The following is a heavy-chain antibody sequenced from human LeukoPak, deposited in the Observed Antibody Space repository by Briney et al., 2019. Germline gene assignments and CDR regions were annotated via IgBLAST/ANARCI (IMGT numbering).Heavy chain of an antibody. Sequence: SGPALVKPTQTLTLTCTFSGXXXXXSGXXXXXXXXXXXXXXEXLARIDWXDDXYYXXXLKTRLTSSKDTSKNQVVLTMTNMXXXXTATYYCARALXGYSYGYDYWGQGTLVTVSS. CDR3: ARALXGYSYGYDY. CDR1: GXXXXXSGXX. D-gene: IGHD5-18*01. CDR2: IDWXDDX. V-gene: IGHV2-70*11. J-gene: IGHJ4*02.